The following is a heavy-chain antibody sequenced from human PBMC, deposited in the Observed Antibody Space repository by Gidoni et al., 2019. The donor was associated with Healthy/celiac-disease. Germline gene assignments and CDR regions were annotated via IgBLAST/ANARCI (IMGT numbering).Heavy chain of an antibody. CDR2: ISAYNGNT. J-gene: IGHJ4*02. CDR3: GRVPYRGSLLHPGPMDY. D-gene: IGHD5-12*01. Sequence: QVQLAQSGAEVKKPGASVKFSCTASGYTFISYGISWVRQAPGQGLEWMGWISAYNGNTNYAQKLQGRGTMTTDTTTSTAYMELRSLRSDDTAVYYCGRVPYRGSLLHPGPMDYWGQGTLVTVSS. V-gene: IGHV1-18*04. CDR1: GYTFISYG.